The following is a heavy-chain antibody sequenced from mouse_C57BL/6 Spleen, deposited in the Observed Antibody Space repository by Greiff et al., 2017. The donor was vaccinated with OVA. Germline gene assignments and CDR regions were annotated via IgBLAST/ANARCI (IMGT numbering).Heavy chain of an antibody. J-gene: IGHJ2*01. CDR3: ARETVVSDYFDY. Sequence: VQLQQPGAELVKPGASVKLSCKASGYTFTSYWMHWVKQRPGQGLEWIGMIHPNSGSTNYNEKFKSKATLTVDKSSSTAYMQLSSLTSEDSAVYYCARETVVSDYFDYWGQGTTLTVSS. CDR2: IHPNSGST. V-gene: IGHV1-64*01. CDR1: GYTFTSYW. D-gene: IGHD1-1*01.